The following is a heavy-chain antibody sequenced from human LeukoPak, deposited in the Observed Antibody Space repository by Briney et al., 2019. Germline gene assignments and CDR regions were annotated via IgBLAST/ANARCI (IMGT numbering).Heavy chain of an antibody. J-gene: IGHJ6*03. V-gene: IGHV3-9*03. CDR2: ISWNSGSI. CDR1: GFTFEDYA. Sequence: GGSLRLSCTASGFTFEDYAMHWVRQAPGKGLEWVSGISWNSGSIGCADSVKGRFTISRDNAKNSLYLQMNSLRAEDMALYYCAKDMAPNFYYYYMDVWGKGTTVTVSS. CDR3: AKDMAPNFYYYYMDV.